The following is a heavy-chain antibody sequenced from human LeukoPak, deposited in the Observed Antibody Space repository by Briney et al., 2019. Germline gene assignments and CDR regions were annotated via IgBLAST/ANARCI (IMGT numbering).Heavy chain of an antibody. CDR1: GYTFNSYY. Sequence: ASVKVSCKASGYTFNSYYMHWVRQAPGQGLEWMGIVNPSGDFTSYAQKFQGRVTMTKDTSTSTVYMELSSLRSGDTAVFYCAREGRSNYVRDWFDPWGQGTLVTVSS. D-gene: IGHD4-11*01. V-gene: IGHV1-46*02. J-gene: IGHJ5*02. CDR3: AREGRSNYVRDWFDP. CDR2: VNPSGDFT.